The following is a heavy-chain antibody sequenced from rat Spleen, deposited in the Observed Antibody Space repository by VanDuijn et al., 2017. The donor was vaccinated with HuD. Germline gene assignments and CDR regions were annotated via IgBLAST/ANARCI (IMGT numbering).Heavy chain of an antibody. CDR3: VRLLGAPDWYFDF. Sequence: EVQLVESGGGLVQPGRSLKLSCAASGFTFSDYAMAWVRQAPTKGLEWVASITNSGGSTYYRDSVKGRFIISRDNAKSTLYLQMDSLRSEDTATYYCVRLLGAPDWYFDFWGPGAMVTVSS. CDR2: ITNSGGST. J-gene: IGHJ1*01. CDR1: GFTFSDYA. D-gene: IGHD5-1*01. V-gene: IGHV5S23*01.